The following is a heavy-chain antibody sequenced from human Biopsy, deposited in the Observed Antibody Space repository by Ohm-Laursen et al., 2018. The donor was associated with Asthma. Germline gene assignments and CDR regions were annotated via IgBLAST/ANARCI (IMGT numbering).Heavy chain of an antibody. J-gene: IGHJ4*02. CDR1: GFTFMTYG. Sequence: SLRLSCTASGFTFMTYGMHWVRQVPGKGLEWVATVGADESYTDHADSVKGRFTISRDNSKNTLHLQMNSLSPEDTAVYYCARDFSRAIMIGGGREHYFDFWGQGTLVTVSS. D-gene: IGHD3-16*01. CDR2: VGADESYT. CDR3: ARDFSRAIMIGGGREHYFDF. V-gene: IGHV3-33*01.